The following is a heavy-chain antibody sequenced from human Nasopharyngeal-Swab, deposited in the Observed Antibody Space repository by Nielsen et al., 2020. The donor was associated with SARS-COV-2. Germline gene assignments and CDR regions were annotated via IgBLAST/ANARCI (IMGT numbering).Heavy chain of an antibody. Sequence: GESLKISCAASGFTFSSYAMSWVRQVPGKGPEWVSGISGSGDNRYYAASVKGRFTISRDNSKNTLYLQMNSLRAEDTAVYYCAKEGIVGGSPLLVCFDCWGQGTLVTVSS. D-gene: IGHD1-26*01. CDR1: GFTFSSYA. CDR3: AKEGIVGGSPLLVCFDC. J-gene: IGHJ4*02. CDR2: ISGSGDNR. V-gene: IGHV3-23*01.